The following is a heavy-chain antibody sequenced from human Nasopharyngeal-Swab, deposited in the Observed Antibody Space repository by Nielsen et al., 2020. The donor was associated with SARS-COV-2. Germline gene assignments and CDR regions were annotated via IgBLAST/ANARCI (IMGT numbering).Heavy chain of an antibody. V-gene: IGHV4-59*01. CDR3: ATYSGSYQNFDY. CDR2: IYYSGST. Sequence: SETLSLTCTASGGSISSYYWSWIRQPPGKGLEWIGYIYYSGSTNYNPSLKSRVTISVDTSKNQFSLKLSSVTAADTAVYYCATYSGSYQNFDYWGQGTLVTVSS. CDR1: GGSISSYY. D-gene: IGHD1-26*01. J-gene: IGHJ4*02.